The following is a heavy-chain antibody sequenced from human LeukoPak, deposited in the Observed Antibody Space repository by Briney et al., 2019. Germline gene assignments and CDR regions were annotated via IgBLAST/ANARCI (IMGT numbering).Heavy chain of an antibody. V-gene: IGHV3-21*01. D-gene: IGHD2-2*02. CDR3: AKAQLLLYGGDFDY. Sequence: PGGSLRLSCAASGFTSSSYSMNWVRQAPGKGLEWVSSISNSSSYIYYADSVKGRFTISRDNSKNTLYLQMNSLRAEDTAVYYCAKAQLLLYGGDFDYWGQGTLVTVSS. J-gene: IGHJ4*02. CDR2: ISNSSSYI. CDR1: GFTSSSYS.